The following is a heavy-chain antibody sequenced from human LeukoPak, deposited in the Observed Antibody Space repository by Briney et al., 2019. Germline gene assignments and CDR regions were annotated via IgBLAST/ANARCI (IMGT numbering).Heavy chain of an antibody. Sequence: SVTVSCTASGYTFTGYYMHWVRQAPGQGLEWMGRINPNSGGTNYAQKFQGRVTMTRDTSISTAYMELSRLRSDDTAVYYCARVGSGYDYVWGSYRYQNFDYWGQGTLVTVSS. V-gene: IGHV1-2*06. CDR3: ARVGSGYDYVWGSYRYQNFDY. CDR2: INPNSGGT. CDR1: GYTFTGYY. J-gene: IGHJ4*02. D-gene: IGHD3-16*02.